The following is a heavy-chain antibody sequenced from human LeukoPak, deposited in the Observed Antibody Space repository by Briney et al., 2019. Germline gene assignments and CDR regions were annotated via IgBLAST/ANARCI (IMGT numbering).Heavy chain of an antibody. Sequence: SETLSLTCIVSGYSISSGYYWGWIRQPPGKGLEWIGNIHHSGSTYYNPSLKSRVTTSVDTSKNQLSLKLSSVTAADTAVYYCARVAAGIGFFQHWGQGTLVTVSS. J-gene: IGHJ1*01. CDR2: IHHSGST. D-gene: IGHD6-13*01. V-gene: IGHV4-38-2*02. CDR1: GYSISSGYY. CDR3: ARVAAGIGFFQH.